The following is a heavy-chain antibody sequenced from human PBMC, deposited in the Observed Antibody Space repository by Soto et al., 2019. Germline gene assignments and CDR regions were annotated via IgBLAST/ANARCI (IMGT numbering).Heavy chain of an antibody. CDR1: GFTFSSYG. CDR2: IWYDGSNK. CDR3: ARDDLYYYDSRGDYFDY. V-gene: IGHV3-33*01. Sequence: ESGGGVVQPGRSLRLSCAASGFTFSSYGMHWVRQAPGKGLEWVAVIWYDGSNKYYADPVKGRFTISRDNSKNTLYLQMNSLRAEDTAVYYCARDDLYYYDSRGDYFDYWGQGTLVTVSS. D-gene: IGHD3-22*01. J-gene: IGHJ4*02.